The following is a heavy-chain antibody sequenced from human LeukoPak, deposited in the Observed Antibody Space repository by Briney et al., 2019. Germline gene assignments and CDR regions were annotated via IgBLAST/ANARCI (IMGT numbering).Heavy chain of an antibody. D-gene: IGHD6-13*01. V-gene: IGHV4-39*01. CDR2: IYYSGST. CDR3: EGGSSWYLVGGA. J-gene: IGHJ5*02. CDR1: GGSISSSSYY. Sequence: PSETLSLTCTVSGGSISSSSYYWGWIRQPPGKGLEWIGSIYYSGSTYYNPSLKSRVTISVDTSKNQFSLKLSSVTAADMAVYYCEGGSSWYLVGGAWGQGTLVTVSS.